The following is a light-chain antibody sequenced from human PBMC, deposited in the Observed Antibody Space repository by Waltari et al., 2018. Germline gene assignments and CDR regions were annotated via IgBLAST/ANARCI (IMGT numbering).Light chain of an antibody. V-gene: IGKV3-15*01. CDR3: QQYGTYPWT. CDR2: GAS. CDR1: QSVSSN. Sequence: EIVMTQSPATLSVSPGERATLSCRASQSVSSNLAWYQQKPGQAPRLLIYGASTRATGIPARFSGSGSGTEFTLTISSLQSEDFATYYCQQYGTYPWTFGQGTKVDVK. J-gene: IGKJ1*01.